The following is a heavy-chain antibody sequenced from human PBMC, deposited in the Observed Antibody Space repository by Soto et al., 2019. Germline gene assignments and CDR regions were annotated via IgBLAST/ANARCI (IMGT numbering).Heavy chain of an antibody. CDR2: INPSGGST. Sequence: ASVKVSCKASGYTFTSYYMHWVRQAPGQGLEWMGIINPSGGSTSYAQKFQGRVTMTRDTSTSTVYMELSSLRSEDTAVYYCARGGLIVVVITTGWYFDYWGQGTLVTVSS. V-gene: IGHV1-46*01. CDR1: GYTFTSYY. CDR3: ARGGLIVVVITTGWYFDY. J-gene: IGHJ4*02. D-gene: IGHD3-22*01.